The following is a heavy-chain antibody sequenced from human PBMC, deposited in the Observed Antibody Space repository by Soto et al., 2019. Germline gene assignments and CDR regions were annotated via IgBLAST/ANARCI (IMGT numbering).Heavy chain of an antibody. CDR3: ARGHYYSSSSPDWFDP. CDR1: GGTFSSYA. CDR2: IIPIFGTA. Sequence: ASVKVSCKASGGTFSSYAISWVRQAPGQGLEWMGGIIPIFGTANYAQKFQGRVTITADESTSTAYMELSSLRSEDTAVYYCARGHYYSSSSPDWFDPWGQGTLVTVSS. V-gene: IGHV1-69*13. J-gene: IGHJ5*02. D-gene: IGHD6-6*01.